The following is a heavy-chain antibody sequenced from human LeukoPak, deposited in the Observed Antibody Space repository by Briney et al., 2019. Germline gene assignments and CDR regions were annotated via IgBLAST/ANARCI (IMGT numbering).Heavy chain of an antibody. Sequence: GGSLRLSCEASGFTFDDYAMPWVRQAPGKGLEWVSGISWNSGRIGYADSVKGRFTISRDNAKNSLYLQMNSLRAEDTALYYCAKDRSGQNHYGMDVWGQGTTVTVSS. V-gene: IGHV3-9*01. D-gene: IGHD7-27*01. CDR1: GFTFDDYA. CDR2: ISWNSGRI. CDR3: AKDRSGQNHYGMDV. J-gene: IGHJ6*02.